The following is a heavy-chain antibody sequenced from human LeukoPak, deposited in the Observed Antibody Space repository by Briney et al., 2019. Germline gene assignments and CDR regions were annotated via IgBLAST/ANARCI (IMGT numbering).Heavy chain of an antibody. V-gene: IGHV1-2*02. CDR3: ARTFSDLRLAFDI. J-gene: IGHJ3*02. CDR1: GYTFTGYY. CDR2: INPNSGGT. D-gene: IGHD3-16*01. Sequence: ASVKVSCKASGYTFTGYYIHWVREAPGQGLEWMGWINPNSGGTNYAQNFQGRVTMTRDTSITTAYMELTRLRSDDTAAYYCARTFSDLRLAFDIWGQGKIVTVSS.